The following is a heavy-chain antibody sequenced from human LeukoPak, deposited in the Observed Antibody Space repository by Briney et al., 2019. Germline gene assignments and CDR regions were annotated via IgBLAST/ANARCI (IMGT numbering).Heavy chain of an antibody. CDR3: ARGAVATRVLDF. D-gene: IGHD5-24*01. Sequence: ASVKVSCKTSGYTFTNYDINWVRQATGQGLEWMGWLSPNSGNTAYAQKFRGSVTMTMNTSISTAYMDLSSLRSEDTAVYYCARGAVATRVLDFWGQGTQVTVSS. CDR2: LSPNSGNT. J-gene: IGHJ4*02. CDR1: GYTFTNYD. V-gene: IGHV1-8*01.